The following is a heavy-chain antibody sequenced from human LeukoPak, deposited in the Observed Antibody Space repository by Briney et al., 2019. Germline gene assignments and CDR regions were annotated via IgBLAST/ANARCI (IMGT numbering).Heavy chain of an antibody. CDR1: GFTFSSYA. J-gene: IGHJ6*03. V-gene: IGHV3-64*01. CDR2: ITSNGGST. CDR3: ARVPYYYYMDV. Sequence: PGGSLRLSCAASGFTFSSYAMHWVRQAPGKGLEYVSAITSNGGSTYYANSVKGRFTISRDNSKNTLYLQMGSLRAEDMAVYYCARVPYYYYMDVWGKGTTVTISS.